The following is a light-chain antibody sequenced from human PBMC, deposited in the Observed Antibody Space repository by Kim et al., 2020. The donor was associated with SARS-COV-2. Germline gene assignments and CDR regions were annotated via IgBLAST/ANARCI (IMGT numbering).Light chain of an antibody. CDR3: QQYSSSPAT. J-gene: IGKJ1*01. V-gene: IGKV3-20*01. CDR2: GAS. CDR1: QSVSSNY. Sequence: SPGERATRSRRASQSVSSNYLAWYQQKPGQAPRLLIYGASSRATGIPDRFSGSGSGTDFTLTITRLEPEDFAVYYCQQYSSSPATFGQGTKVDIK.